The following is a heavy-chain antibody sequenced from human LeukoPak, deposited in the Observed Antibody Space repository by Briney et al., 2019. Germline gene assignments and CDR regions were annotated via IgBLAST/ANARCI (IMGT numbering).Heavy chain of an antibody. CDR3: ARDQYSSNWYVHH. J-gene: IGHJ1*01. V-gene: IGHV3-53*01. Sequence: PGGSLRLSCAASGFTVSSNYMSWVRQAPGKGLEWVSLISSVGSTYYADSVKDRFTISRDNSKNTLYLQMNSLRAEDTAVYYCARDQYSSNWYVHHWGQGTLVTVS. CDR1: GFTVSSNY. D-gene: IGHD6-19*01. CDR2: ISSVGST.